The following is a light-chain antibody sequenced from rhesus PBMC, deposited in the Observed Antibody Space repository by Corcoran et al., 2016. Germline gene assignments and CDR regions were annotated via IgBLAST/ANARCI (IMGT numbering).Light chain of an antibody. CDR1: SLKTYY. CDR2: GNT. J-gene: IGLJ1*01. V-gene: IGLV3S11*01. Sequence: SSGLTQEPALSVALGHTVRMTCQGDSLKTYYASWYQQKPGQVPVLVIYGNTNRPSGIPGRFSGSWSGNTGSLTITGAQVEDEADYYCVSWDNSGNHYIFGAGTRLTVL. CDR3: VSWDNSGNHYI.